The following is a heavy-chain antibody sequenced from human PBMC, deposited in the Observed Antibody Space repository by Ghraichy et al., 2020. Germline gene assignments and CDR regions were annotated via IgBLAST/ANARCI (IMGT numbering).Heavy chain of an antibody. Sequence: GGSLRLSCAASGFTFSSYAMHWVRQAPGKGLEWVAVISYDGSNKYYADSVKGRFTISRDNSKNTLYLQMNSLRAEDTAVYYCARDLEPSRPNDSSWYVWYFDLWGRGTLVTVSS. CDR3: ARDLEPSRPNDSSWYVWYFDL. V-gene: IGHV3-30*04. D-gene: IGHD6-13*01. J-gene: IGHJ2*01. CDR2: ISYDGSNK. CDR1: GFTFSSYA.